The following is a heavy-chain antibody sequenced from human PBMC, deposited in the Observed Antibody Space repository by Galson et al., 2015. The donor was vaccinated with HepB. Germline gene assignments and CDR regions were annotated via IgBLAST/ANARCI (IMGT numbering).Heavy chain of an antibody. CDR2: IYPGDSDT. CDR1: GYSFTSYW. V-gene: IGHV5-51*01. Sequence: QSGAEVKKPGESLKISCKGSGYSFTSYWIGWVRQMPGKGLEWMGIIYPGDSDTRYSPSFQGQVTISADKSISTAYLQWSSLKASDTAMYYCARPAQSKSGVGATGTWDLAWYFDLWGRGTLVTVSS. D-gene: IGHD1-26*01. CDR3: ARPAQSKSGVGATGTWDLAWYFDL. J-gene: IGHJ2*01.